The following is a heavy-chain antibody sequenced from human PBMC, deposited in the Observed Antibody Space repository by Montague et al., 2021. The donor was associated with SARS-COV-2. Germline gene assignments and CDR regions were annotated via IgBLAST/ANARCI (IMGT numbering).Heavy chain of an antibody. V-gene: IGHV4-4*07. CDR3: AREAWFGDKTSASEYYGMDV. J-gene: IGHJ6*02. CDR1: GGSISSYY. Sequence: SETLSLTCTLSGGSISSYYWSWIRQPAGKGLECIGRIYTSGSTNYKPSLKSRATMSVETSKNQFSLKLSSVTAADTAVYYCAREAWFGDKTSASEYYGMDVWGQGTTVTVSS. CDR2: IYTSGST. D-gene: IGHD3-10*01.